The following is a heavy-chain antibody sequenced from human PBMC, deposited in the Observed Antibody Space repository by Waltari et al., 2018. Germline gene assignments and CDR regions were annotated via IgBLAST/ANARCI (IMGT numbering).Heavy chain of an antibody. V-gene: IGHV4-39*07. CDR1: GAYFESSSHY. Sequence: QVQLQESGPGLVKPSETLSLTCSVSGAYFESSSHYWGWVRQPPGKGLEWIGSIHYSGSTYDNPSLKIRVNMSVDTANYHVALKGTSVTAADTAIYYCARTAYDHLTGYPTLDHWGQGILVTVSS. D-gene: IGHD3-9*01. J-gene: IGHJ4*02. CDR3: ARTAYDHLTGYPTLDH. CDR2: IHYSGST.